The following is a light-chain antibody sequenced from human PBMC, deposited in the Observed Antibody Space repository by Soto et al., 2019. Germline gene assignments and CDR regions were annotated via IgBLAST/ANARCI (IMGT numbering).Light chain of an antibody. CDR2: EVS. Sequence: QSVLTQPPSASGSPGQSVTISCTGTSSDVGGYNSVSWYQQHPGKAPKLMIYEVSQRPSGVPVRFSGSKSGNTASLTVSGLQAEDEADYYGSSFAGSDNVLFGGGTKVTVL. V-gene: IGLV2-8*01. CDR3: SSFAGSDNVL. CDR1: SSDVGGYNS. J-gene: IGLJ2*01.